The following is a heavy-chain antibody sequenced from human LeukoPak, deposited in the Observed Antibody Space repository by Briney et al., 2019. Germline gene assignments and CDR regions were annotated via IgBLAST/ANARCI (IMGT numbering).Heavy chain of an antibody. Sequence: PAETLSLTCTVSGGSIKYSESYWGWIRQSPGKGLEWIGNINYSRPTYYSPSLTSRLTGFVDTTKKQFSLNLSSVTAADTAVYFCARRVVAATPRWFDPWGQGTLVIVSS. CDR1: GGSIKYSESY. CDR3: ARRVVAATPRWFDP. D-gene: IGHD2-15*01. CDR2: INYSRPT. V-gene: IGHV4-39*01. J-gene: IGHJ5*02.